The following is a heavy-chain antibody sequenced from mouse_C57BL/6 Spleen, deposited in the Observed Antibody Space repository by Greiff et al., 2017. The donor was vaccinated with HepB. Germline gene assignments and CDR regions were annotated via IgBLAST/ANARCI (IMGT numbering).Heavy chain of an antibody. J-gene: IGHJ2*01. D-gene: IGHD2-4*01. CDR3: ARDCGDYDGYFDY. Sequence: VQLQQPGAELVKPGASVKMSCKASGYTFTSYWITWVKQRPGQGLEWIGDIYPGSGSTNYNEKFKSKATLTVDTSSSTAYMQLSSLTSEDSAVYYCARDCGDYDGYFDYWGQGTTLTVSS. V-gene: IGHV1-55*01. CDR2: IYPGSGST. CDR1: GYTFTSYW.